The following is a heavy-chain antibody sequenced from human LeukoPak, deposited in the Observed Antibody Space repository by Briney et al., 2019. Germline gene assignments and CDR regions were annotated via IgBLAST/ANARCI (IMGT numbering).Heavy chain of an antibody. CDR1: GFIFSNYG. D-gene: IGHD1-26*01. Sequence: PGGSLRLSCAASGFIFSNYGMHWVRQAPGRGLEWVAVIWNDGSYEHHTDSVKGRFTISRDNSKNTLFLQLNSLRPEDTAVYYCAKPTWGSGSFLIDFWGREPWSPSRQ. J-gene: IGHJ4*02. CDR3: AKPTWGSGSFLIDF. CDR2: IWNDGSYE. V-gene: IGHV3-33*06.